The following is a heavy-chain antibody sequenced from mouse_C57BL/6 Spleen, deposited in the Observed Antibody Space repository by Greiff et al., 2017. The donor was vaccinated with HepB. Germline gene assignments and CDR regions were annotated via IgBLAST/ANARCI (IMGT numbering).Heavy chain of an antibody. D-gene: IGHD2-5*01. CDR2: ISSGSSTI. CDR1: GFTFSDYG. J-gene: IGHJ4*01. CDR3: ANSYYSNSYYAMDY. Sequence: VQLKESGGGLVKPGGSLKLSCAASGFTFSDYGMHWVRQAPEKGLEWVAYISSGSSTIYYADTVKGRFTISRDNAKNTLFLQMTSLRSEDTAMYYCANSYYSNSYYAMDYWGQGTSVTVSS. V-gene: IGHV5-17*01.